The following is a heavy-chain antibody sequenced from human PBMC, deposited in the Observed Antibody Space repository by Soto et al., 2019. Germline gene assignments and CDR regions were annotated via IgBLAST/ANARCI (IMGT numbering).Heavy chain of an antibody. D-gene: IGHD3-22*01. CDR1: GGSISSGDYY. V-gene: IGHV4-30-4*01. J-gene: IGHJ6*02. CDR3: SIDYGPTFGYYYDSSGYLGMDV. Sequence: SETLSLTCTVSGGSISSGDYYWSWIRQPPGKGLEWIGYIYYSGSTYYNPSLKSRVTMSVDTSKNQFSLKLSSVTAADTAVYYCSIDYGPTFGYYYDSSGYLGMDVWGQGTTVTVSS. CDR2: IYYSGST.